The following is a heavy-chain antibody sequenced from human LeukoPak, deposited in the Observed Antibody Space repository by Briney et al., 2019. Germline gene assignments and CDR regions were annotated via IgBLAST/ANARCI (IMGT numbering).Heavy chain of an antibody. CDR1: GGTFSSYA. D-gene: IGHD3-3*01. CDR3: ARIGDFWSGYHDFDY. CDR2: IIPIFGTA. J-gene: IGHJ4*02. V-gene: IGHV1-69*13. Sequence: SVKASCKASGGTFSSYAISWVRQAPGQGLEWMGGIIPIFGTANYAQKFQGRVTITADESTSTAYMELSSLRSEDTAVYYCARIGDFWSGYHDFDYWGQGTLVTVSS.